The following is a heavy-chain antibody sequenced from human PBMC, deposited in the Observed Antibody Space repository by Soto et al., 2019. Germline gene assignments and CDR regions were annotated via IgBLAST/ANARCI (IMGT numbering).Heavy chain of an antibody. CDR1: GGSISSSNW. CDR2: IYHSGST. CDR3: ARDKSAAAGITNWIDP. D-gene: IGHD6-13*01. V-gene: IGHV4-4*02. J-gene: IGHJ5*02. Sequence: PSETLSLTCAVSGGSISSSNWWSWVRQPPGKGLEWIGEIYHSGSTNYNPSLKSRVTISVDKSKNQFSLKLSSVTAADTAVYYCARDKSAAAGITNWIDPWGQGTLVTVSS.